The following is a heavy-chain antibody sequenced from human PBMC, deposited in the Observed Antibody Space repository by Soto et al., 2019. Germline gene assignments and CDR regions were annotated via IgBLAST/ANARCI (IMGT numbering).Heavy chain of an antibody. CDR1: GYTFTGYY. CDR3: ARDYYDGSASYGIEF. J-gene: IGHJ3*01. CDR2: INPKSGGA. Sequence: QVHLVQSGAEVKKPGASVKVSCKASGYTFTGYYIHWVRQAPGQGLEWMGWINPKSGGANIAQKFQGWVTMTSDTSMSTTYMELSNLRSNDTAVYYCARDYYDGSASYGIEFWGQGSMFTVAS. D-gene: IGHD3-16*01. V-gene: IGHV1-2*04.